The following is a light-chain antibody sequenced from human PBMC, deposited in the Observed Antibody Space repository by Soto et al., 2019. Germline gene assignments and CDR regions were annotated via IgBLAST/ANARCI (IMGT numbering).Light chain of an antibody. Sequence: QAVVTQSPSASASLGASVKLTCTLSSGHSSYAIAWHQQQPDKGPRHLMKLDSDGSHTKGDAIPDRFSGSSSGAERYLTISSLQSEDEADYYCQTWGTGIHVVFGGGTKLTVL. J-gene: IGLJ2*01. CDR1: SGHSSYA. CDR3: QTWGTGIHVV. CDR2: LDSDGSH. V-gene: IGLV4-69*01.